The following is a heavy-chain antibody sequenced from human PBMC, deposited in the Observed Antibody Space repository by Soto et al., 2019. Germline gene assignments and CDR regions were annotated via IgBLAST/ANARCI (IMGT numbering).Heavy chain of an antibody. Sequence: PGESLKISCKGSGYSFTSYWIGWVRQMPGKGLEWMGIIYPGDSDTRYSPSFQGQVTISADKSISTAYLQWSSLKASDTAMYYCARIVVVPAAYYYGMDVWGQGTTVTVSS. J-gene: IGHJ6*02. D-gene: IGHD2-2*01. CDR2: IYPGDSDT. CDR3: ARIVVVPAAYYYGMDV. CDR1: GYSFTSYW. V-gene: IGHV5-51*01.